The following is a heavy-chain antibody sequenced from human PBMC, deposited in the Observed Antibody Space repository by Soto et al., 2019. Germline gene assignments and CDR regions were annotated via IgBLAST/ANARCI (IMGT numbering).Heavy chain of an antibody. V-gene: IGHV4-30-4*01. CDR3: ARESTRLYCGGDCYN. CDR2: IYYSGST. D-gene: IGHD2-21*02. Sequence: SETLSLTCTVSGGSISSGDYYWSWIRQPPGKGLEWIGYIYYSGSTYYNPSLKSRVTISVDTSKNQFSLKLSSVTAADTAVYYCARESTRLYCGGDCYNWGQGTLVTVSS. CDR1: GGSISSGDYY. J-gene: IGHJ4*02.